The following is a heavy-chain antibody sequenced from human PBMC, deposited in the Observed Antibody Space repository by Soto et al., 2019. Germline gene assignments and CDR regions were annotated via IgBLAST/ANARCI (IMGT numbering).Heavy chain of an antibody. D-gene: IGHD3-16*02. CDR3: AKDTANVWGSYRPDWVDY. CDR1: GFTFSSYA. V-gene: IGHV3-23*01. Sequence: EVQLLESGGGLVQPGGSLRLSCAASGFTFSSYAMSWVRQAPGKGLEWVSAISGSGGSTYYADSVKGRFTISRDNSKNTLYLQMNSLRAEDTAVYYCAKDTANVWGSYRPDWVDYLGQGTLVTVSS. CDR2: ISGSGGST. J-gene: IGHJ4*02.